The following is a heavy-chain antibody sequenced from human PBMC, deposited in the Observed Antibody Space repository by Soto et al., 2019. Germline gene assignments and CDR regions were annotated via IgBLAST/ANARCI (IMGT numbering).Heavy chain of an antibody. CDR2: IYWDNDT. J-gene: IGHJ3*01. V-gene: IGHV2-5*02. CDR1: GFSFSADGVG. CDR3: AHAFGGTSWPNDAFDV. D-gene: IGHD3-16*01. Sequence: HITLKESGPTLVKHTQTLTLTCIFSGFSFSADGVGVGWIRQPPGKTLEWLALIYWDNDTRYRPSLKSRLTLTKDSSKNQVVFTMTNMYPLDTATYYCAHAFGGTSWPNDAFDVWGQGTVVTVSS.